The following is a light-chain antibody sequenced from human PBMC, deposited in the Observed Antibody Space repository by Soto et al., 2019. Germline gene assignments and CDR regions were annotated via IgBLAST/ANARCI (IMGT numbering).Light chain of an antibody. V-gene: IGLV2-14*01. CDR3: ISYTVSRSYV. Sequence: QSVLTQPASVSGSPGQSITISCSGTSSDIGTYDHVAWFQQFPGKTPKLMIYSVSNRPSGVSYRFSGSKSGNTASLTISGRQAEDEADYYCISYTVSRSYVFGTGTKVTVL. CDR2: SVS. CDR1: SSDIGTYDH. J-gene: IGLJ1*01.